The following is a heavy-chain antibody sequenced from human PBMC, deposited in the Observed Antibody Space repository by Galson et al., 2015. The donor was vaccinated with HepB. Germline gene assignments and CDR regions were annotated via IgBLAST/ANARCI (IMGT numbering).Heavy chain of an antibody. CDR1: GGTFSSYS. CDR3: ARDYYDGNGYYAGHLDF. J-gene: IGHJ4*02. D-gene: IGHD3-22*01. V-gene: IGHV1-69*04. Sequence: SVKVSCKASGGTFSSYSIAWVRQAPGQGLEWMGRIIPVRGITNYAQKFQGRVTITADKSTTTAYMELSSLGSDDTAVYFCARDYYDGNGYYAGHLDFWGQGTLVTVSS. CDR2: IIPVRGIT.